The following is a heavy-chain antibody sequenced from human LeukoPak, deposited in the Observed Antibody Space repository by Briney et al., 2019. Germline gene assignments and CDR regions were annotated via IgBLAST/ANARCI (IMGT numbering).Heavy chain of an antibody. CDR1: GGSISSGGYS. Sequence: SETLSLTCAVFGGSISSGGYSWSWIRQPPGKGLEWIGYIYHSGSTYYNPSLKSRVTISVDRSKNQFSLKLSSVTAADTAVYYCARRLITFGGVIVDYWGQGTLVTVSS. D-gene: IGHD3-16*02. V-gene: IGHV4-30-2*01. CDR3: ARRLITFGGVIVDY. J-gene: IGHJ4*02. CDR2: IYHSGST.